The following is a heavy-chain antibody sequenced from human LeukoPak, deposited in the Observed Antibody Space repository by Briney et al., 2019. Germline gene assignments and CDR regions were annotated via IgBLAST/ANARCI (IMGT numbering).Heavy chain of an antibody. D-gene: IGHD2-15*01. V-gene: IGHV3-23*01. CDR1: GFTFSSYA. J-gene: IGHJ3*02. CDR2: ISGSGGST. Sequence: GGSLRLSCAASGFTFSSYAMSWVRQAPGKGLEWVSAISGSGGSTYYADSVKGRFTISRDNSKSTLYLQMNSLRAEDTAVYYCAKGIPDIVVVVAATEGAFDIWGQGTMVTVSS. CDR3: AKGIPDIVVVVAATEGAFDI.